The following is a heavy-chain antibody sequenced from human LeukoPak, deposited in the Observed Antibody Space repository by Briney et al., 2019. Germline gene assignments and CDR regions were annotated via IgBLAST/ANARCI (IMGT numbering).Heavy chain of an antibody. D-gene: IGHD2-2*01. V-gene: IGHV3-30*18. CDR2: ISYDEYNN. CDR1: GVTFSSNA. J-gene: IGHJ4*02. Sequence: GRSLRLSCAASGVTFSSNAMHWVRQAPGKGLEWVAVISYDEYNNYHADSVKGRFNISRDNSQSTLYLQMNDLRTEDTAVYFCTKDRRTSWAIDYWGQGTLVTVSS. CDR3: TKDRRTSWAIDY.